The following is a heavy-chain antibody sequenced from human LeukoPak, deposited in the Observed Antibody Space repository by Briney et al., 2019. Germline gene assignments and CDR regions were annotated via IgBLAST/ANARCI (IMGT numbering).Heavy chain of an antibody. CDR1: GYSISSGYY. Sequence: EXLSLTCAVSGYSISSGYYWGWSRQPPGKGLEWIGSIYHSGSTYYNPSLKRRVTISVDTSKKQFSLKLNSVTAADTAVYYCASQDASTADAFDIWGQGTMVTVSS. CDR3: ASQDASTADAFDI. CDR2: IYHSGST. J-gene: IGHJ3*02. V-gene: IGHV4-38-2*01. D-gene: IGHD3-3*02.